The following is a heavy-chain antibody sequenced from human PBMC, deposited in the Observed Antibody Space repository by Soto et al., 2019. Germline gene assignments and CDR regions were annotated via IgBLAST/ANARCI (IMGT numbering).Heavy chain of an antibody. Sequence: SVKVSCKASGFDLGSFSIQFLRQTRGRGLEWIGWIVVVSGSTNYARHFQGRVAISRDMSSSTAYLDLYDLKSDDTAVYFCSADHPHMAMGWPVWGQGTTVTVSS. CDR1: GFDLGSFS. J-gene: IGHJ6*02. V-gene: IGHV1-58*02. CDR3: SADHPHMAMGWPV. D-gene: IGHD1-26*01. CDR2: IVVVSGST.